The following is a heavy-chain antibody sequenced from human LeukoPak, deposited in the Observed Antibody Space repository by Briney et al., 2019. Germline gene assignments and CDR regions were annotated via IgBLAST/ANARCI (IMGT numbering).Heavy chain of an antibody. CDR3: AKETLVGGLLYYFDY. Sequence: GGSLRLSCAASGFTFRSYNMNWVRQAPGKGLEWVSYITGGSTTIYYADSVKGRFTISRDNAKNSLYLQMNSLRAEDTAVYYCAKETLVGGLLYYFDYWGQGTLVTVSS. J-gene: IGHJ4*02. V-gene: IGHV3-48*01. CDR1: GFTFRSYN. D-gene: IGHD3-16*01. CDR2: ITGGSTTI.